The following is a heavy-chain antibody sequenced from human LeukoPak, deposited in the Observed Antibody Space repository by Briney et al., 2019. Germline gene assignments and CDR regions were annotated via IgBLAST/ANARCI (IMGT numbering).Heavy chain of an antibody. J-gene: IGHJ4*02. D-gene: IGHD6-19*01. V-gene: IGHV3-21*01. CDR2: ISSSSSYI. Sequence: KPGGSLRLSCAASGFTFSSYSMNWVRQAPGKGLEWVSSISSSSSYIYYADSVKGRFTISRDNAKNSLYLQMNSLRAEDTAVYYCASEVLVIAVAGTVTSSGFDYWGQGTLVTVSS. CDR3: ASEVLVIAVAGTVTSSGFDY. CDR1: GFTFSSYS.